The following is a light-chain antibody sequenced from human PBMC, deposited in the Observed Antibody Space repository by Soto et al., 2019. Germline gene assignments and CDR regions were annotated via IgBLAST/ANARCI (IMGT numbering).Light chain of an antibody. CDR1: QSVTSSY. CDR3: QQYGSSPRT. J-gene: IGKJ2*01. V-gene: IGKV3-20*01. Sequence: EIVLTQSPGTLSLSPGERATLSCRASQSVTSSYLAWYQQKPGQAPRLLIYGASSRATGIPDRFSGSGSGTDFTRTITRLKPEDFAVYYCQQYGSSPRTFGQGTKLEIK. CDR2: GAS.